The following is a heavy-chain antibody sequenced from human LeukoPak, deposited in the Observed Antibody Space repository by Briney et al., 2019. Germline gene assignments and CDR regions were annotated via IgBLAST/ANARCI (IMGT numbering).Heavy chain of an antibody. CDR1: GFTFDDYG. D-gene: IGHD2-21*02. J-gene: IGHJ4*02. CDR3: ERTGDSVDP. V-gene: IGHV3-20*04. Sequence: GGSLRLSCAASGFTFDDYGMSWVRQAPGKGLEWVSGINWDGGSTGYADSVKGRFTISRDNAKNSLYLQMKSLRAEDTAIYYCERTGDSVDPWGQGTQVTVSS. CDR2: INWDGGST.